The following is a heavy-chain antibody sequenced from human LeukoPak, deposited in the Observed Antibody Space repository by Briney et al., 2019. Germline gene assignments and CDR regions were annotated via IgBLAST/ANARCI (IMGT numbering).Heavy chain of an antibody. CDR3: AKGAATQGNWFDP. V-gene: IGHV3-53*01. D-gene: IGHD1-26*01. Sequence: PGGSLRLSCAASEFTVSSNYMSWVRQAPGKGLEWVSVIYSGGSTYYADSVKGRFTISRGNSKNTLYLQMNSLRAEDTAVYYCAKGAATQGNWFDPWGKGTLVTVSS. CDR2: IYSGGST. CDR1: EFTVSSNY. J-gene: IGHJ5*02.